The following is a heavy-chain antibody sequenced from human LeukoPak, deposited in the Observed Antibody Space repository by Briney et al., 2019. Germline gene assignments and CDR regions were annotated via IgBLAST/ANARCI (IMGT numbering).Heavy chain of an antibody. D-gene: IGHD3-10*01. J-gene: IGHJ5*02. CDR2: INPSGGST. CDR1: GYIFTGYY. CDR3: ARICRGIWFGGGDAFDP. V-gene: IGHV1-46*01. Sequence: ASVKVSCKASGYIFTGYYMHWVRQAPGQGLEWMGIINPSGGSTSYAQKFQGTVTMTSNMSTSTVYMELSSLRFEDTAVYSCARICRGIWFGGGDAFDPWGQGTLVTVSS.